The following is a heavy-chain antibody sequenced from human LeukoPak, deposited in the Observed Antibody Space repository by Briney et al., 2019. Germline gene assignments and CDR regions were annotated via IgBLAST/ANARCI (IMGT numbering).Heavy chain of an antibody. Sequence: GRSLRLSCAPSGFTFSNDGMHWVRQAPGKGLEWVAVIWFDGSNRYYADSVKGRFTISRDDSKNSLFLQMGSLRGEDTAVYYCVREQSTAGTRMETWGRGTLVTVSS. CDR1: GFTFSNDG. CDR2: IWFDGSNR. CDR3: VREQSTAGTRMET. V-gene: IGHV3-33*01. J-gene: IGHJ5*02. D-gene: IGHD6-13*01.